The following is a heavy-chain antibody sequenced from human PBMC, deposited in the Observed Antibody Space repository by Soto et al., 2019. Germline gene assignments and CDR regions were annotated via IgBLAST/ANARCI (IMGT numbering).Heavy chain of an antibody. D-gene: IGHD4-17*01. Sequence: EVQLLESGGGFVQPGGSLRLSCAASGFSFSAYNMNWVRQPPGKGLEWVSSITSSSSSIYYADSLKGRFTISRDNAKNSLYLQMNSLRAEDTAVYYCASHYGDNGWFDPWGQGTLVTVSS. CDR3: ASHYGDNGWFDP. CDR2: ITSSSSSI. J-gene: IGHJ5*02. V-gene: IGHV3-21*02. CDR1: GFSFSAYN.